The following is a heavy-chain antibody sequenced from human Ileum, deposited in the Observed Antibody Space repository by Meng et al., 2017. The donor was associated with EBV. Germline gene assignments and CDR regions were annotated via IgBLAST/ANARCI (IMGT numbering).Heavy chain of an antibody. CDR2: IYWDDDK. CDR3: ALFTRSWFDP. V-gene: IGHV2-5*02. D-gene: IGHD2-2*01. Sequence: QITLKESGLTLVKPPQTLTLTCTLYGFSLSTSEVGVRWIRQPPGKALEWLAVIYWDDDKRYSPSLKSRLTITKDTSKNQVVLTLTNMDPVDTATYYCALFTRSWFDPWGQGTLVTVSS. J-gene: IGHJ5*02. CDR1: GFSLSTSEVG.